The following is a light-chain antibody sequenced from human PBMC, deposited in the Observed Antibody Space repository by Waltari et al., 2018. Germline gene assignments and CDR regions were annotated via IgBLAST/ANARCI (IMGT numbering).Light chain of an antibody. CDR1: QSINNW. CDR3: QQYKTYWS. V-gene: IGKV1-5*03. CDR2: KAS. J-gene: IGKJ2*01. Sequence: DIQMTQSPSTLSASVGDRVSITCRASQSINNWLDWYQHKPGKAPNHLIYKASSLESGVPSRFSGSGVGTEFTLTISSLKPEDEATYYGQQYKTYWSFGQGTKLEIK.